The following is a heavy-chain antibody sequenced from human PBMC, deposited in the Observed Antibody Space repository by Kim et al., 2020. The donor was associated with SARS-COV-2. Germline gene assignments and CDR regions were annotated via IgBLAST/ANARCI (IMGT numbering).Heavy chain of an antibody. D-gene: IGHD2-21*01. CDR2: ISYDGSNK. V-gene: IGHV3-30*04. CDR3: ARDDFSHRSTFDY. CDR1: GFTFSSYA. Sequence: GGSLRLSCAASGFTFSSYAMHWVRQAPGKGLEWVAVISYDGSNKYYADSVKGRFTISRDNSKNTLYLQMNSLRAEDTAVYYCARDDFSHRSTFDYWGQGTLVTVSS. J-gene: IGHJ4*02.